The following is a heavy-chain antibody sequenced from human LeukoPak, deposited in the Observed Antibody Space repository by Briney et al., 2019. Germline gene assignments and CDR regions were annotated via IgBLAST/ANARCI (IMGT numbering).Heavy chain of an antibody. CDR3: ASDRIY. V-gene: IGHV3-48*02. CDR2: ISSGSNII. J-gene: IGHJ4*02. D-gene: IGHD2/OR15-2a*01. Sequence: TGGSLRLSCAASGFTFSSYSMNWVRQAPGKGLEWVSYISSGSNIIYYADSVKGRFTISRDNAKNSLYLQMDSLRDEDTAVYYCASDRIYWGQGTLVTVSS. CDR1: GFTFSSYS.